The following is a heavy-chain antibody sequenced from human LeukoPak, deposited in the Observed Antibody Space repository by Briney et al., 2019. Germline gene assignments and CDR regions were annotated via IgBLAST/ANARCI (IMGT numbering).Heavy chain of an antibody. J-gene: IGHJ4*02. D-gene: IGHD3-22*01. V-gene: IGHV3-48*03. Sequence: GGSLRLSCAASGFTFSSYEMNWVRQAPGKGLEWVSYISSSGSTIYYADSVKGRFTISRDNSKNTLYLQMNSLRAEDTAMYYCAKDSAYYYDSSGYYYDWGQGTLVTVSS. CDR2: ISSSGSTI. CDR1: GFTFSSYE. CDR3: AKDSAYYYDSSGYYYD.